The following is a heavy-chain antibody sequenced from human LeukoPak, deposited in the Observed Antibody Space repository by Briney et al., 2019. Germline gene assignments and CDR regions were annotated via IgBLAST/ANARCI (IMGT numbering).Heavy chain of an antibody. CDR1: GFTFSSYA. Sequence: GGSLRLSCAASGFTFSSYAICWVRQAPGKGLEWVAAISGSGGSTYYADSVKGRFTISRDNSTNMLYLQMNSLRDEYTAVYYCAKDMGGEIHVWGSYRSTYYFDYWGQGTLVTVSS. D-gene: IGHD3-16*02. V-gene: IGHV3-23*01. CDR2: ISGSGGST. J-gene: IGHJ4*02. CDR3: AKDMGGEIHVWGSYRSTYYFDY.